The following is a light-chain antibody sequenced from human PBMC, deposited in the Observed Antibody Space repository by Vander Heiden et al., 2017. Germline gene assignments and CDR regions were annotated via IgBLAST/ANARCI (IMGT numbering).Light chain of an antibody. CDR2: NNN. V-gene: IGLV1-40*01. J-gene: IGLJ1*01. CDR3: QSYDNSLSGHYV. Sequence: QSLLPQPPAVSAPPEQRVTIPCTGSSSNIRTSYSVNWYRQLQGAAPNLVIYNNNNRPSGVPDRFSGSKSGTSASLAITGLQAEDEADYYCQSYDNSLSGHYVFGTGTKVIVL. CDR1: SSNIRTSYS.